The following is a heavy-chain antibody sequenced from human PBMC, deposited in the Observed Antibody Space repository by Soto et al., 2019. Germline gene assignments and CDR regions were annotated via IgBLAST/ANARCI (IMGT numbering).Heavy chain of an antibody. Sequence: GASVKVSCKASGYTFTSYGISWVRQAPGQGLEWMGWISAYNGNTNYAQKLQGRVTMTTDTSTSTAYMELSSLRSEDTAVFYCAIPNNPYIDPGRDCFEFWGQGTLVIVSS. CDR1: GYTFTSYG. J-gene: IGHJ4*02. CDR3: AIPNNPYIDPGRDCFEF. D-gene: IGHD1-26*01. V-gene: IGHV1-18*01. CDR2: ISAYNGNT.